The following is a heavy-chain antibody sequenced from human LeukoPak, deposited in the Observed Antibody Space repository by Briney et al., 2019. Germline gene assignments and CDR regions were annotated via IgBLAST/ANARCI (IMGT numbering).Heavy chain of an antibody. J-gene: IGHJ4*02. CDR3: VRTSTYYYGSGSYYSY. V-gene: IGHV3-23*01. CDR1: GFTFSSYA. D-gene: IGHD3-10*01. CDR2: ISGSGGST. Sequence: QSGGSLRLSCAASGFTFSSYAMSWVRQAPGKGLEWVSAISGSGGSTYYADSVKGRFTISRDNSKNTLYLQMNSLRAEDTAVYYCVRTSTYYYGSGSYYSYWGQGTLVTVSS.